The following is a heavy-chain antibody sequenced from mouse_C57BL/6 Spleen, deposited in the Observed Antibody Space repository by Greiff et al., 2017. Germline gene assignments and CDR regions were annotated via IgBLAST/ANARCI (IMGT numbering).Heavy chain of an antibody. CDR3: ARWGKFYDLTVGFAY. Sequence: QVQLQQPGTELVKPGASVKLSCKASGYTFTSYWMHWVKQRPGQGLEWIGNINPSNGGTNYNEKFKSKATLTVDKSSSTAYMQLSSLTSEDSAVYYCARWGKFYDLTVGFAYWGQGTLVTVSA. CDR1: GYTFTSYW. CDR2: INPSNGGT. D-gene: IGHD2-3*01. V-gene: IGHV1-53*01. J-gene: IGHJ3*01.